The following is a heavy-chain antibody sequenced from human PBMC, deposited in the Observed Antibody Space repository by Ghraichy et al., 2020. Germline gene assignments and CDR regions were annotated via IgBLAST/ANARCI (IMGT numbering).Heavy chain of an antibody. D-gene: IGHD4-23*01. CDR3: ARDYYGGNIDY. V-gene: IGHV3-74*01. CDR2: INNDGSST. Sequence: SLRLSCAASGFTFTTYWMHWVRQAPGKGLVWVSRINNDGSSTRYADSVKGRFTISRDNAKNTLYLQMNSLRAEDTAVYYCARDYYGGNIDYWGQGNLVTVSS. J-gene: IGHJ4*02. CDR1: GFTFTTYW.